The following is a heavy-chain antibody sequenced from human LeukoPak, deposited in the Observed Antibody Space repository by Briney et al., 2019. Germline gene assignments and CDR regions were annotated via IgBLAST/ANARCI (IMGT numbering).Heavy chain of an antibody. Sequence: ASVKVSCKASLYTFSRHEMNWVRQATGRGLEGMGWMKHKYGNKGYAQNFQGRVTFTRDTSISTAYMELNNLRSDDTAVYYCARDNYGGKKGCDYWGQGTLITVSS. J-gene: IGHJ4*02. CDR3: ARDNYGGKKGCDY. D-gene: IGHD4-23*01. CDR2: MKHKYGNK. CDR1: LYTFSRHE. V-gene: IGHV1-8*03.